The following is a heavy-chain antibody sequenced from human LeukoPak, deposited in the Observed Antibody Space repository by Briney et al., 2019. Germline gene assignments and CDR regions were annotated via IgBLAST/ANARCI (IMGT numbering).Heavy chain of an antibody. J-gene: IGHJ6*02. Sequence: GGSLGLSCAASGFTFSSYSMNWVRQAPGKGLEWVSYISSSSSTIYYADSVKGRFTISRDNAKNSLYLQMNSLRAEDTAVYYCARVEYCSGGSCFLYYYYYGMDVWGQGTTVTVSS. V-gene: IGHV3-48*01. CDR2: ISSSSSTI. D-gene: IGHD2-15*01. CDR3: ARVEYCSGGSCFLYYYYYGMDV. CDR1: GFTFSSYS.